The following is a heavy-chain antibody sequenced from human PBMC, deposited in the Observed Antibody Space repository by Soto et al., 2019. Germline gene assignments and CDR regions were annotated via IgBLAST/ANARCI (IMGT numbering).Heavy chain of an antibody. D-gene: IGHD6-19*01. J-gene: IGHJ4*02. V-gene: IGHV3-64*01. CDR1: GFTFSNYA. CDR2: INSNGGST. Sequence: EVQLVESGGGVVQPGGSLRLSCAASGFTFSNYAMHWVRQAPGKGLEYVSAINSNGGSTYYANSVKGRFTISRDNSKSTLFLQMGSLRTDDMAMYYCARGEGGWYGYWGQGTLLTVTS. CDR3: ARGEGGWYGY.